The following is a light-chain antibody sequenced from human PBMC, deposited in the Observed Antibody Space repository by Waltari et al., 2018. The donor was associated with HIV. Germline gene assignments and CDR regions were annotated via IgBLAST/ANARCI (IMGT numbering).Light chain of an antibody. J-gene: IGKJ4*01. Sequence: DVVMTQSPDSLAVSLGERATINCKANHSILLSSHNKNYLAWYQQKPGPPPKVLISWASTRPSGVPDRFSGSGSGTDFTLTINNLQAEDVAVYFCHQYCYLPLTFGGGTKVEIK. V-gene: IGKV4-1*01. CDR1: HSILLSSHNKNY. CDR3: HQYCYLPLT. CDR2: WAS.